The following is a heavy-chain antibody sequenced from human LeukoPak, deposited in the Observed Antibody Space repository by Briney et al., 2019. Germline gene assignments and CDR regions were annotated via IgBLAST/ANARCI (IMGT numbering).Heavy chain of an antibody. CDR1: GYTFTAYY. Sequence: ASVKVSCKASGYTFTAYYIHWVRQAPGQGLEWMGWINPNSGGTNYAQKFQGRVTMTRDTSISTAYMELSRLRSDDTAVYYCARAYSSGYYYYFDYWGQGTLVTVSS. J-gene: IGHJ4*02. D-gene: IGHD3-22*01. CDR2: INPNSGGT. V-gene: IGHV1-2*02. CDR3: ARAYSSGYYYYFDY.